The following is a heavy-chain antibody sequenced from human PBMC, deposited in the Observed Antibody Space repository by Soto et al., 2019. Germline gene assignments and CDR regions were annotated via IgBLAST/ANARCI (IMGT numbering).Heavy chain of an antibody. CDR2: IYYSGST. J-gene: IGHJ4*02. CDR3: GRVGTPTDHVGY. Sequence: QVQLQESGPGLVKPSETLSLTCTVSGGSINSYYWSWIRQPPGKGLEWIGYIYYSGSTKYNPSLKRRVHISVDTSKNQFSLKLSPVTAGDPAVYYCGRVGTPTDHVGYWGQGTLVTVSS. CDR1: GGSINSYY. V-gene: IGHV4-59*12. D-gene: IGHD7-27*01.